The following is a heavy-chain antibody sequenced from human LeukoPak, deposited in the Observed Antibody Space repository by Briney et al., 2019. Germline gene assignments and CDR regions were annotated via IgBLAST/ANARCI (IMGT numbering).Heavy chain of an antibody. D-gene: IGHD2-8*02. Sequence: ASVKVSCKASGYTFTGYFIHWVRRAPGQGLEWMGWINPNTGGTIYAQNFQGRVTMTRDTSISTVYMDLTRLTSDDTAVYYCARPSLGTGATPSNYWGQGTLVTVSS. CDR2: INPNTGGT. CDR3: ARPSLGTGATPSNY. CDR1: GYTFTGYF. J-gene: IGHJ4*02. V-gene: IGHV1-2*02.